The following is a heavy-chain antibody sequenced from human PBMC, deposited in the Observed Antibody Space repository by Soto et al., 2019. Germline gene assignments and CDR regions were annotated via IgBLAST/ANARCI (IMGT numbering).Heavy chain of an antibody. V-gene: IGHV4-30-2*01. CDR1: GGSISSGGYS. CDR2: IYHSGST. Sequence: SETLSLTCAVSGGSISSGGYSCSWIRQPPGKGLEWIGYIYHSGSTYYNPSLKSRVTISVDRSKNQFSLKLSSVTAADTAAYYCARGMTTVTTIDYWGQGTLVTDSS. CDR3: ARGMTTVTTIDY. D-gene: IGHD4-4*01. J-gene: IGHJ4*02.